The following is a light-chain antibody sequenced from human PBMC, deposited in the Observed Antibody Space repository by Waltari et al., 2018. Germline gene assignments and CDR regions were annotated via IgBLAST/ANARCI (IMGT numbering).Light chain of an antibody. Sequence: DIQMTQSPSSLSASVGDRVTITCRASENVKNYLNWYQQKPGKAPKLLIYKASTLQSGVPSRFSGSGSGTDYTFTISSLQSEDVATYYCQHGYGTPFTFGPGTKLDIK. J-gene: IGKJ3*01. V-gene: IGKV1-39*01. CDR1: ENVKNY. CDR3: QHGYGTPFT. CDR2: KAS.